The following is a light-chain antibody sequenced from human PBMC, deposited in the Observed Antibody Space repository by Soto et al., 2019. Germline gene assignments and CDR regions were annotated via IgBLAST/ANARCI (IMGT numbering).Light chain of an antibody. CDR1: QSVSSTY. J-gene: IGKJ2*01. Sequence: ETVLTQSPGTLSLSPGERATLSCRASQSVSSTYLAWYQQKPGQAPRLLIYGTSSRATGIPGRFTGSGSGTDFTLTISRLEPEDFAVYYCQQYGTSPPRYTFCQGTKLEIK. CDR3: QQYGTSPPRYT. CDR2: GTS. V-gene: IGKV3-20*01.